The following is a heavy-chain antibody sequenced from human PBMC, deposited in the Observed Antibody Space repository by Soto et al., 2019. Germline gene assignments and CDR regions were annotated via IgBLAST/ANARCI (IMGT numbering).Heavy chain of an antibody. CDR2: TAYTGNT. J-gene: IGHJ5*02. CDR3: AREAGGSNIAAVLLDP. CDR1: GGSITSYH. V-gene: IGHV4-59*01. Sequence: SETLSLTCVVSGGSITSYHWSWVRQFPGKGLEWIAYTAYTGNTNYNPSLQSRVTISMDTSKNQLSLKLTSMTEADTAVYYCAREAGGSNIAAVLLDPWGQGTLVTVSS. D-gene: IGHD3-3*02.